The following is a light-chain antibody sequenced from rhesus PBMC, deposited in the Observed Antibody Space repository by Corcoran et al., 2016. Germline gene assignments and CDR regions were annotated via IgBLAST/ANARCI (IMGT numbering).Light chain of an antibody. CDR3: QQNSNLIT. CDR1: QSVGSH. Sequence: ETVVTQSPVTLSLSPGERATLSCRASQSVGSHLAWYQQKPGQAPRLLIYDASNRATGIPDRFSGSGSGTDFTLTISSLEPEDVGVYYCQQNSNLITCGGGTKVELK. J-gene: IGKJ4*01. CDR2: DAS. V-gene: IGKV3-24*04.